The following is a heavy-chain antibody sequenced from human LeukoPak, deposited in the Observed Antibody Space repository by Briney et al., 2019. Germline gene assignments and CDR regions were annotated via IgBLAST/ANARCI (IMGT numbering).Heavy chain of an antibody. CDR3: ARHESSSWRGKAAEYFHH. CDR1: GGTFSSYA. V-gene: IGHV1-69*05. Sequence: SVKVSCKASGGTFSSYAISWVRQAPGQGLEWMGGIIPIFGTANYAQKFQGRVTITTDESTSTAYMELSSLRSEDAAVYYCARHESSSWRGKAAEYFHHWGQGTLVTVSS. CDR2: IIPIFGTA. D-gene: IGHD6-6*01. J-gene: IGHJ1*01.